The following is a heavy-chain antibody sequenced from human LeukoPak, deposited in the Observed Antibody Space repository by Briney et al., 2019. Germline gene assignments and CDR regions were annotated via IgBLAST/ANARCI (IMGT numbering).Heavy chain of an antibody. CDR2: ISSSASTK. D-gene: IGHD5-18*01. CDR3: ARGAMAGPFDY. CDR1: GFTFSRYE. Sequence: GRSLRLSCAASGFTFSRYEMQWVRQAPEKGLEWVSYISSSASTKYYADSVKGRFTISRDNAKNSLNLQMNSLRAEDTAVYYCARGAMAGPFDYWGQGTLVIVSS. J-gene: IGHJ4*02. V-gene: IGHV3-48*03.